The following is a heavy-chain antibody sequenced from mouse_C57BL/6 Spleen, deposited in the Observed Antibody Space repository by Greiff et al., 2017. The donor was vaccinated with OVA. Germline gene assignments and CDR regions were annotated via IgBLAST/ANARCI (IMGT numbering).Heavy chain of an antibody. J-gene: IGHJ1*03. CDR3: ARGSYEYFDV. CDR2: ISYDGSN. D-gene: IGHD2-12*01. Sequence: EVQLVESGPGLVKPSQSLSLTCSVTGYSITSGYYWNWIRQFPGNKLEWMGYISYDGSNNYNPSLKNRISITRDTSKNQFFLKLNSVTTEDTATYYCARGSYEYFDVWGTGTTVTVSS. V-gene: IGHV3-6*01. CDR1: GYSITSGYY.